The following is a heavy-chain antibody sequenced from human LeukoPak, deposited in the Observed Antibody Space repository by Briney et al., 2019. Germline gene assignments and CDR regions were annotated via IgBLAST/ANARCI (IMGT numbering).Heavy chain of an antibody. Sequence: SETLSLTCGVSGTSFSSYYWSWIRQTPGKGLEWIGEVNHSGYTNMNPSLKSRVTISVNTSKNQFSLMLTSVTAADTAVYFCARMTTGHDYWGQGTLVTVSS. CDR1: GTSFSSYY. J-gene: IGHJ4*02. CDR3: ARMTTGHDY. V-gene: IGHV4-34*01. CDR2: VNHSGYT. D-gene: IGHD4-17*01.